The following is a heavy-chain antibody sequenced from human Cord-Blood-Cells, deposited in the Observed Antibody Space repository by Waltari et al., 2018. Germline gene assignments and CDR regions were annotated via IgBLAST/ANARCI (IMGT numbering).Heavy chain of an antibody. D-gene: IGHD6-13*01. CDR1: MG. J-gene: IGHJ4*02. Sequence: MGVSWIRQPPGKALEWLAHIFSNDEKSYSTSLKSRLTISKDTSKSQVVLTMTNMDPVDTATYYCARSIAAAGFDYWGQGTLVTVSS. CDR2: IFSNDEK. CDR3: ARSIAAAGFDY. V-gene: IGHV2-26*01.